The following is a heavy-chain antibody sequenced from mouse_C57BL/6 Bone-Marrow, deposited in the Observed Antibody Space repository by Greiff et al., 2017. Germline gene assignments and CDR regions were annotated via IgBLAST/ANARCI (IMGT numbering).Heavy chain of an antibody. Sequence: QVQLQQPGAELVMPGASVKLSCKASGYTFTSYWMHWVKQRPGQGLEWIGEIDPSDSYTNYNQKFKGKSTLTVDKSSSTAYMQLSSLTSEDSAVYYWARSPSIDYYGSWAWFAYWGQGTLVTVSA. CDR1: GYTFTSYW. CDR2: IDPSDSYT. D-gene: IGHD1-1*01. J-gene: IGHJ3*01. V-gene: IGHV1-69*01. CDR3: ARSPSIDYYGSWAWFAY.